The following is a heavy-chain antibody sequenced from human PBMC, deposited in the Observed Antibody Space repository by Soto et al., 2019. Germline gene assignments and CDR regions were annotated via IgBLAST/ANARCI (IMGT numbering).Heavy chain of an antibody. CDR1: GGSISSGDYY. J-gene: IGHJ4*02. D-gene: IGHD5-18*01. V-gene: IGHV4-30-4*01. CDR2: IYYSGST. Sequence: SETLSLTCTVSGGSISSGDYYWSWIRRSPGKGLEWIGYIYYSGSTYYNPSLKSRVTISVDTPKNQFSLKLSSVTAADTAVYYCARDRRLSGYSYGYFDYWGQGTLVTVSS. CDR3: ARDRRLSGYSYGYFDY.